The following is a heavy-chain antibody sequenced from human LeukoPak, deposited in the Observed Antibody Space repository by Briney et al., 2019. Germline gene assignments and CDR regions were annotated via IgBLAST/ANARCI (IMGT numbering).Heavy chain of an antibody. J-gene: IGHJ5*02. CDR1: GYSFTNYW. V-gene: IGHV5-51*01. Sequence: GESLKISCKASGYSFTNYWIGWVRQMPGKGLEWMGTIYPGDSDTKYSPSFQGQVIISADKSITTAYLQWSSLKASDTAMYYCARLGTTGTTWGWFDPWGQGTLVTVSS. CDR3: ARLGTTGTTWGWFDP. D-gene: IGHD1-1*01. CDR2: IYPGDSDT.